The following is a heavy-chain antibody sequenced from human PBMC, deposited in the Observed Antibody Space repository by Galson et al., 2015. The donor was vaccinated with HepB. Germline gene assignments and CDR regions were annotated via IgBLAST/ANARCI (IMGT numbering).Heavy chain of an antibody. CDR1: GGTFSSYA. CDR3: ASAVIGPSTAPFDY. V-gene: IGHV1-69*04. J-gene: IGHJ4*02. D-gene: IGHD3-16*02. CDR2: IIPILGIA. Sequence: SVKVSCKASGGTFSSYAISWVRQAPGQGLEWMGRIIPILGIANYAQKFQGRVTITADKSTSTAYMELSSLRSEDTAVYYCASAVIGPSTAPFDYWGQRTLVTVSS.